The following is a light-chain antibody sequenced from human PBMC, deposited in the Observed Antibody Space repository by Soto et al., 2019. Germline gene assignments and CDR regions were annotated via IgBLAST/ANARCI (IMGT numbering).Light chain of an antibody. J-gene: IGKJ4*01. CDR3: QQYNNWPLT. Sequence: EVVMTQSPATLSVSPGERATLSCRASQTVRDNLGWYQQKPGRPPRLLIYGATTRATGIPARFSGSGSGTEFTLTISSLQSEDFAVYYCQQYNNWPLTFGGGTKVEIK. V-gene: IGKV3D-15*01. CDR2: GAT. CDR1: QTVRDN.